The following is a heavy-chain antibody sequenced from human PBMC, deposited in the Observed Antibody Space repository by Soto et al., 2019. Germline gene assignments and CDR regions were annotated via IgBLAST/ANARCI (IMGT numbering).Heavy chain of an antibody. CDR3: ARDQWTLNLACTPDY. Sequence: QVQLVESGGGVVQPGRSLRLSCAASGFTFSTYGMHWVRQAPGKGLEWVAVIWRDGSNKYYAASVKGRFTISRDNYQNTLYLQVNSLSAEDTAVYYCARDQWTLNLACTPDYWGQGTLVTVSS. CDR1: GFTFSTYG. D-gene: IGHD6-19*01. J-gene: IGHJ4*02. CDR2: IWRDGSNK. V-gene: IGHV3-33*01.